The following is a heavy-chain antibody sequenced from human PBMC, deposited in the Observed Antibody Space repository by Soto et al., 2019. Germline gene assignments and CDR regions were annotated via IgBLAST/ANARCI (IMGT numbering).Heavy chain of an antibody. J-gene: IGHJ5*02. Sequence: EVQLVESGGGLVQPGGSLRLSCAASGFTFSSYSMNWVLQAPGKRPEWVSYISSSSSTIYYADSVKGRLTISSDIANNSLYLQMNSLSAEDTAVYYCACHPERIAEIGWFDPWGQGTLVTVSS. CDR3: ACHPERIAEIGWFDP. D-gene: IGHD6-13*01. CDR2: ISSSSSTI. V-gene: IGHV3-48*01. CDR1: GFTFSSYS.